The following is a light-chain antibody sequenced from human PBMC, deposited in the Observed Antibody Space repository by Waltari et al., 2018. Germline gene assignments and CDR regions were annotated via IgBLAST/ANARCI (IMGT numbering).Light chain of an antibody. CDR2: SNN. J-gene: IGLJ1*01. V-gene: IGLV1-44*01. CDR1: SSNIGSNT. CDR3: AAWDDSLNGPHV. Sequence: QSVLTQPPSASGTPGQRVTISCSGSSSNIGSNTVNWYQQLPGTAPKLLIYSNNRRPSGVPDRFSGSKSGTSASLAISGLQSEDEADYYCAAWDDSLNGPHVFGTGTKVTVL.